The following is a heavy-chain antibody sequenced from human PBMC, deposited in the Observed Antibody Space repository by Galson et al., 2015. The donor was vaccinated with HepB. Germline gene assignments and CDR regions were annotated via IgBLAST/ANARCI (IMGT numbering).Heavy chain of an antibody. CDR3: ARSYGHDNLYYYYGMDV. D-gene: IGHD5-18*01. J-gene: IGHJ6*02. CDR1: GYTFTSYG. V-gene: IGHV1-18*04. CDR2: ISAYNGNT. Sequence: SVKVSCKASGYTFTSYGISWVRQAPGQGLEWMGWISAYNGNTNYAQKLQGRVTMTTDTSTSTAYMELRSLRSDDTAVYYCARSYGHDNLYYYYGMDVWGQGTTVTVSS.